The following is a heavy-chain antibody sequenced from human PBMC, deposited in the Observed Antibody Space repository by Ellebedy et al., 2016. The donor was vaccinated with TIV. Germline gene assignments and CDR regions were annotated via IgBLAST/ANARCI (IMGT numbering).Heavy chain of an antibody. CDR3: ARFRRGSGGDSRDY. D-gene: IGHD3-10*01. V-gene: IGHV1-2*02. Sequence: AASVKVSCKASGYTFNGYFIHWMRQAPGHGIEWMGWNNPFNADTNFARTCPGRVTMTRYPSVNTAYMAISTLRSDDTAVIYCARFRRGSGGDSRDYWGQGTLVTVSS. CDR2: NNPFNADT. J-gene: IGHJ4*02. CDR1: GYTFNGYF.